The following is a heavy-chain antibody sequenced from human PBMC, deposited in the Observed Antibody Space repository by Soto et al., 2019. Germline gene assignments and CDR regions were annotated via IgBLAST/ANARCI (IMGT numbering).Heavy chain of an antibody. D-gene: IGHD6-6*01. CDR2: IYHSGST. CDR3: ARYSSSFDGVGYYYYYYGMDV. CDR1: GGSISSSNW. J-gene: IGHJ6*02. Sequence: QVQLQESGPGLVKPSGTLSLTCAVSGGSISSSNWWSWVRQPPGKGLEWIGEIYHSGSTNYNPSLKSRVTISVDKSKNQFSLKLSSVTAADTAVYYCARYSSSFDGVGYYYYYYGMDVWGQGTTVTVSS. V-gene: IGHV4-4*02.